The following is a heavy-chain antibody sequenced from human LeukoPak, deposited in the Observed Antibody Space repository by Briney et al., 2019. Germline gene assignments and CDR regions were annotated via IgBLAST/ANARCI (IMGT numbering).Heavy chain of an antibody. J-gene: IGHJ5*02. CDR1: GFTFSSYA. V-gene: IGHV3-23*01. D-gene: IGHD3-22*01. CDR2: ISGSGGST. Sequence: GGSLRLSCAASGFTFSSYAMSWVRQAPGKGLEWVSAISGSGGSTYYADSVKGRFTISRDNSENTLYLQMNSLRAEDTAVYYCAKHSHYYDSSGYHPWGQGTLVTVSS. CDR3: AKHSHYYDSSGYHP.